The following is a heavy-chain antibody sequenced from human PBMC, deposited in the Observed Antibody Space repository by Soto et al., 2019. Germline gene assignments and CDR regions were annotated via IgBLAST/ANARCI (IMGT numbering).Heavy chain of an antibody. CDR2: ISYDGTNN. CDR1: GFTFSSYG. V-gene: IGHV3-30*18. J-gene: IGHJ6*02. Sequence: GGSLRLSCAASGFTFSSYGMHWARQAPGKGLEWVAVISYDGTNNYYTESVKGRFTISRDNSKNTLFLQMNSLRAEDTALYYCAKGRSYYYYYGVDVWGQGTTVTVS. CDR3: AKGRSYYYYYGVDV.